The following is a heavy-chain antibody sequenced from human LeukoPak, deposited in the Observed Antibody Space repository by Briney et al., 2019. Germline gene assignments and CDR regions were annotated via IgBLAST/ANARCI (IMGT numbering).Heavy chain of an antibody. CDR2: ISAYNGNT. D-gene: IGHD2-2*02. J-gene: IGHJ5*02. V-gene: IGHV1-18*01. Sequence: ASVKVSCKASGYTFTSYGIRWVRQAPGQGLEWMGCISAYNGNTNYAQKLQGRVTMTTDTSTSTAYMELRSLRSDDTAVYYCARVPAAIVWSWFDPWGQGTLVTVSS. CDR1: GYTFTSYG. CDR3: ARVPAAIVWSWFDP.